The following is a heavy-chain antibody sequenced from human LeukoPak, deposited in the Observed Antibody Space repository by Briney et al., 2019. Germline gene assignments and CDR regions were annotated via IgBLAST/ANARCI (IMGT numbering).Heavy chain of an antibody. Sequence: GGSLRLSCAASGFTFSSYSMNWVRQAPGKGLEWVSSISSSSSYIYYADSVKGRFTISRDNAKNSLYLQMNSLRAEDTAVSYCARDTYDSSGYGMDVWGQGTTVTVSS. CDR3: ARDTYDSSGYGMDV. J-gene: IGHJ6*02. D-gene: IGHD3-22*01. CDR2: ISSSSSYI. V-gene: IGHV3-21*01. CDR1: GFTFSSYS.